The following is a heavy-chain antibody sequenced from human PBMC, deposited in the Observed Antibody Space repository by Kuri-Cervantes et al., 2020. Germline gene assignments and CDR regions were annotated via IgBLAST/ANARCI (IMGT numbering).Heavy chain of an antibody. CDR2: IYSGGST. J-gene: IGHJ4*02. CDR3: AKVGAIVVVPADMLDY. D-gene: IGHD2-2*01. CDR1: GFTVSSNY. Sequence: GESLKISCAASGFTVSSNYMSWVRQAPGKGLEWVSVIYSGGSTYYADSVKGRFTISRDNSKNTLYLQMNSLRAEDTAVYYCAKVGAIVVVPADMLDYWGQGTLVTVSS. V-gene: IGHV3-53*01.